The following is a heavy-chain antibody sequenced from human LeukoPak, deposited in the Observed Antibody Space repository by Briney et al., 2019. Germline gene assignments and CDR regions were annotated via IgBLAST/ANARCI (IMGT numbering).Heavy chain of an antibody. CDR2: VNQSGGT. D-gene: IGHD3-22*01. J-gene: IGHJ4*02. CDR3: ARGPIDNSFEY. V-gene: IGHV4-34*01. CDR1: GGSFSGYY. Sequence: SETLSLTCAVYGGSFSGYYWSWIRQPPGKGLEWIGEVNQSGGTNYNPALKSRVTISRDTSKNQISLKLSSVTAADTAVYYCARGPIDNSFEYWGQGTLVTVSS.